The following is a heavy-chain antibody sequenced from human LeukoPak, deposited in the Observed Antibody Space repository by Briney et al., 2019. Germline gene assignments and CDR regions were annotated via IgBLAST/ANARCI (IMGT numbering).Heavy chain of an antibody. CDR1: GFTFSSYA. V-gene: IGHV3-23*01. D-gene: IGHD3-10*01. CDR3: AKDYVGMILWFGDIGGYFDY. J-gene: IGHJ4*02. Sequence: HPGRSLRLSCAASGFTFSSYAMSWVRQAPGKGLEWVSAISGSGGSTYYADSVKGRFTISRDNSKNTLYLQMNSLRAEDTAVYYCAKDYVGMILWFGDIGGYFDYWGQGTLVTVSS. CDR2: ISGSGGST.